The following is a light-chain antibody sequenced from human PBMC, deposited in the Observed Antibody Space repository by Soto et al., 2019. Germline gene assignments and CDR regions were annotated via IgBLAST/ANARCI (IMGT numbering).Light chain of an antibody. CDR3: QQDNSYSPT. V-gene: IGKV1-5*01. CDR1: QSISSW. J-gene: IGKJ2*01. Sequence: DIQMTQSPSTLSASVGDRVTITCRASQSISSWLAWYQQKPGKAPKLLIYDASSLESGVPSRFSGSGSGTEFTLTTSSLQPDDCATYYCQQDNSYSPTFGQGTKLEIK. CDR2: DAS.